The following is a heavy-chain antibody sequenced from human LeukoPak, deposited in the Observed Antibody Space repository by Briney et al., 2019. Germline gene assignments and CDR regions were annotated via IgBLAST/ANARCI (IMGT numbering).Heavy chain of an antibody. CDR1: GASISSYY. V-gene: IGHV4-59*01. CDR3: ARHRYYYDSSGYYYQP. CDR2: IYYSGST. D-gene: IGHD3-22*01. J-gene: IGHJ5*02. Sequence: SETLSLSCTVSGASISSYYWSWIRQPPEKGLEWIGHIYYSGSTNYNPSLKSRVTISVDTSKDQFSLRLSSVTAADTAVYYCARHRYYYDSSGYYYQPWGQGTLVTVSS.